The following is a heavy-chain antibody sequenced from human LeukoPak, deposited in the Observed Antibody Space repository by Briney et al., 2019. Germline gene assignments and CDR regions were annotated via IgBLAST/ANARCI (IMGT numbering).Heavy chain of an antibody. CDR2: INHSRST. V-gene: IGHV4-34*01. CDR3: ARGSGRLQYYYYYYMDV. Sequence: SETLSLTCAVYGGSFSGYYWSWIRQPPGKGLEWIGEINHSRSTNYNPSLKSRVTISVDTSKNQFSLKLSSVTAADTAVYYCARGSGRLQYYYYYYMDVWGKGTTVTVSS. CDR1: GGSFSGYY. J-gene: IGHJ6*03. D-gene: IGHD4-11*01.